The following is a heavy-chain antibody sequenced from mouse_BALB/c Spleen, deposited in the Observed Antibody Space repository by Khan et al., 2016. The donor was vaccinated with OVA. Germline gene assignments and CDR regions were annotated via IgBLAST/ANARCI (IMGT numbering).Heavy chain of an antibody. Sequence: EVQLQESGPSLVKPSQTLSLTCSVTGDSITSGYWNWIRKFPGNKLEYMGYIIYTGYTYYNPSLKSRISITRHTSKNQYYLQLSSVTDEDTATYYCARTTYRYAFVYWGQGTLVTVSA. CDR2: IIYTGYT. CDR3: ARTTYRYAFVY. J-gene: IGHJ3*01. D-gene: IGHD2-12*01. CDR1: GDSITSGY. V-gene: IGHV3-8*02.